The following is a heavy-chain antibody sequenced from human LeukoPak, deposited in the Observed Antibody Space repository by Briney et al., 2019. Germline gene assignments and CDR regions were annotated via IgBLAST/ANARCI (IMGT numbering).Heavy chain of an antibody. CDR2: IYTSGNT. Sequence: KASETLSLTCTVSGGSISSSSYYWGWIRQPPGKGLEWIGRIYTSGNTNYHPSLKSRVTISVDTSKNQFSLKLSSVTAADTAVYYCAREGLNMVRGVIPKEAWGWFDPWGQGTLVTVSS. CDR1: GGSISSSSYY. D-gene: IGHD3-10*01. V-gene: IGHV4-61*02. J-gene: IGHJ5*02. CDR3: AREGLNMVRGVIPKEAWGWFDP.